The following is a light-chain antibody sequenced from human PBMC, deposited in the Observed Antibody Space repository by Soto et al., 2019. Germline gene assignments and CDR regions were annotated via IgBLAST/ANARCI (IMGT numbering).Light chain of an antibody. V-gene: IGKV3-15*01. J-gene: IGKJ1*01. CDR3: QQYNNWPPWT. CDR2: GAS. Sequence: ETVLTQSPGTLSLSPGERAILSCRASQSVSSTYLAWYQQKPGQAPRLLIYGASTRAAGIPARFSGSGSGTEFTLTISSLQSEDFAVYYCQQYNNWPPWTFGQGTTVDIK. CDR1: QSVSSTY.